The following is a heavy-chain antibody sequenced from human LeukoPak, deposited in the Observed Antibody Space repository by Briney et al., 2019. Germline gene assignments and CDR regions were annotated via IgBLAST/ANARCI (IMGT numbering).Heavy chain of an antibody. J-gene: IGHJ3*02. V-gene: IGHV3-23*01. D-gene: IGHD3-10*01. CDR2: ISGSGGST. CDR1: GFTFSSYG. Sequence: PGGTLRLSCAASGFTFSSYGMSWVRQAPGKGLEWVSAISGSGGSTYYADSVKGRFTISRDNSKNTLYLQMNSLRAEDTAVYYCAKDMVRGVNAFDIWGQGTMVTVSS. CDR3: AKDMVRGVNAFDI.